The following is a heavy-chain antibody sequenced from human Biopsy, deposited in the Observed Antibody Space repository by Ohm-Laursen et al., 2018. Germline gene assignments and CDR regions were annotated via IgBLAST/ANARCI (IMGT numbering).Heavy chain of an antibody. D-gene: IGHD3-9*01. CDR1: GYSFTKYY. Sequence: ASVKVSCKASGYSFTKYYINWVRQAPGQGLEWMGIINPTGGTTSYAEKFQGRVTLTRDTSMGTVYLELNSLIYEDTALYYCARDETGSSVFGPYYYGVDVWGQGTTVTVSS. V-gene: IGHV1-46*01. CDR3: ARDETGSSVFGPYYYGVDV. J-gene: IGHJ6*02. CDR2: INPTGGTT.